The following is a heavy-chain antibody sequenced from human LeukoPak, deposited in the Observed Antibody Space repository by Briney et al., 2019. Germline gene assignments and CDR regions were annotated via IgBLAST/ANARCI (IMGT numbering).Heavy chain of an antibody. CDR3: ARDIVVAD. V-gene: IGHV1-8*01. CDR2: MNSNTGNT. Sequence: ASVKVSCKASGYTFSSYDINWVRQATGQGLEWMGWMNSNTGNTGYAQKFQGRLTLSRNTSISTAYMELSSLGSEDTAVYYCARDIVVADWGRGTLVTVSS. CDR1: GYTFSSYD. J-gene: IGHJ4*02. D-gene: IGHD6-19*01.